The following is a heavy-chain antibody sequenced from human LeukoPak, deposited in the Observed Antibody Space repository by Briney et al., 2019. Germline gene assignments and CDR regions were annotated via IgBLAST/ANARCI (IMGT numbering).Heavy chain of an antibody. CDR3: ARHLSSGWSVNWYFDL. Sequence: GESLKISCKGSGYTFTSYWIDWVRQMPGKGLEWMGVIYPGDSDTRYSPSFQGQVTISADKSISTAYLQCSSLKASDTAMYYCARHLSSGWSVNWYFDLWGRGTLVTVSS. CDR2: IYPGDSDT. D-gene: IGHD6-19*01. J-gene: IGHJ2*01. CDR1: GYTFTSYW. V-gene: IGHV5-51*01.